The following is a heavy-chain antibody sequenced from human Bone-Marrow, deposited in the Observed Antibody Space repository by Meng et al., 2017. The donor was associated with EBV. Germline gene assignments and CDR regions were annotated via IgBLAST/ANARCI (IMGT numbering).Heavy chain of an antibody. CDR1: GFTFDDYA. CDR2: ISWDGGST. D-gene: IGHD3-10*01. Sequence: EVQLVESGGVVVQPGGFLRLSCAASGFTFDDYAMHWVRQVPGKGLEWVSLISWDGGSTYYADSVKGRFTISRDNSKNSLYLQMNSLRAEDTSVYYCARDADGSGGTSDYWGQGTLVTVSS. CDR3: ARDADGSGGTSDY. J-gene: IGHJ4*02. V-gene: IGHV3-43D*03.